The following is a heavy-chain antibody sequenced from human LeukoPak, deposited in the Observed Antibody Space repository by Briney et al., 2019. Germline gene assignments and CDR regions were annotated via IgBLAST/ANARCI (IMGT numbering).Heavy chain of an antibody. CDR2: ISYYGSEK. Sequence: GGSLRLSCAASGFTFSNHLFHWVRQAPGKGLEWVAVISYYGSEKYYEDSVKGRFTISRDNSKNTLYLQMTSLRAEDTAVYYCAEEYWSTTNCLGDWGLGTLVTVSS. V-gene: IGHV3-30*18. J-gene: IGHJ4*02. D-gene: IGHD2-2*01. CDR1: GFTFSNHL. CDR3: AEEYWSTTNCLGD.